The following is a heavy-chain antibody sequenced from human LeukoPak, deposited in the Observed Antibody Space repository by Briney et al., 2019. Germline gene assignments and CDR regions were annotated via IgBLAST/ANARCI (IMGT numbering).Heavy chain of an antibody. CDR3: ARKVAAAGFDY. V-gene: IGHV4-34*01. J-gene: IGHJ4*02. Sequence: SETLSLTCAVYGGSFSGYYWTWIRQPPGKGLEWIREINHSGSTNYNPSLKSRLTISVDKSKNQFSLKLSSVTAADTAVYYCARKVAAAGFDYWGQGTLVTVSS. D-gene: IGHD6-13*01. CDR2: INHSGST. CDR1: GGSFSGYY.